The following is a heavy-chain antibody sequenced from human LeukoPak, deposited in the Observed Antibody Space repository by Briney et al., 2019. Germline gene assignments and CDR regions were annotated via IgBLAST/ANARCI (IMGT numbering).Heavy chain of an antibody. Sequence: GGSLRLSCAASGFTFSSYGMSWVRQAPGKGLEWVSAISGSGGSTYYADSVKGRFTISRDNSKNTLYLQMNSLRAEDTAVYYCAKENYYGSGSYYDKWGQGTLVTVSS. V-gene: IGHV3-23*01. CDR3: AKENYYGSGSYYDK. D-gene: IGHD3-10*01. J-gene: IGHJ4*02. CDR1: GFTFSSYG. CDR2: ISGSGGST.